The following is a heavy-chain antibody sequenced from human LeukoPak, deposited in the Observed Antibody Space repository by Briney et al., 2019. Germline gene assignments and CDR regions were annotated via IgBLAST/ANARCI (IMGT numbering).Heavy chain of an antibody. CDR3: ARGGPFWSGSTDY. CDR1: GGSISSSSYY. CDR2: IYYSGST. D-gene: IGHD3-3*01. J-gene: IGHJ4*02. V-gene: IGHV4-39*01. Sequence: SETLSLTCTVSGGSISSSSYYWGWIRQPPGKGLEWIGSIYYSGSTYYNPSLKSRVTISVDTSKNQFSLKLSSVTAADTAVYYCARGGPFWSGSTDYWGQGTLVTVSS.